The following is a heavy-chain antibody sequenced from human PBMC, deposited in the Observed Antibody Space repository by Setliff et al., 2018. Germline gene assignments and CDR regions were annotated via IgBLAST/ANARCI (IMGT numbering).Heavy chain of an antibody. CDR1: GYSFTNYY. V-gene: IGHV1-46*01. J-gene: IGHJ4*02. CDR2: INPSGGST. D-gene: IGHD3-16*01. Sequence: ASVKVSCKASGYSFTNYYIHWVRQAPGQGLEWMGIINPSGGSTSYAQKFQGRVTMARDTSTSTAYMELRSLRSDDTAVYYCARGAYDSYYFDYWGQGTLVTVSS. CDR3: ARGAYDSYYFDY.